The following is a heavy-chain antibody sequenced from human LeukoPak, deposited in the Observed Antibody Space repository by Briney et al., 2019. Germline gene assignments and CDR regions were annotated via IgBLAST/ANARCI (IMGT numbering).Heavy chain of an antibody. Sequence: SETLSLTCTGSGSSISNYYWIWIRQAPEKGLEWLGHIHSSGGSSYYPSLKRRLTLSIDTSRNQLSLKLPSVTAADTAVYFCARLGSYHDFWGQGALVTVSS. J-gene: IGHJ4*02. D-gene: IGHD1-26*01. V-gene: IGHV4-4*09. CDR1: GSSISNYY. CDR2: IHSSGGS. CDR3: ARLGSYHDF.